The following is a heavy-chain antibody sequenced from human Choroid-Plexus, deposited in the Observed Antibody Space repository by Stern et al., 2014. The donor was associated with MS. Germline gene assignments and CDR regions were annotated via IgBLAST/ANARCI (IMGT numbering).Heavy chain of an antibody. D-gene: IGHD2-8*01. Sequence: VQLVESGGGVVQPGRPLRLSCAASGFTFGSCAMHWVRQAPGKGLEWVARVSYDGSNKYYADSVKGRFTVSRDNSQNTLYMQMSSLRAEDTAVYYCAKDRQYLTYFFDHWGQGSLVTVSS. CDR1: GFTFGSCA. J-gene: IGHJ5*02. CDR3: AKDRQYLTYFFDH. V-gene: IGHV3-30*18. CDR2: VSYDGSNK.